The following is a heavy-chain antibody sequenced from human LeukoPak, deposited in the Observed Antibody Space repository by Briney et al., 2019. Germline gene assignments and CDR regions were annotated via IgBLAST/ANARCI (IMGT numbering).Heavy chain of an antibody. Sequence: PGGSLRLSCAASRFTVITNDMTWVRQAPGKGLEWVSVLYSDGNTKYADSVQGRFTISRDNSKNTLYLEMYSLSPDDTAVYYCARGVEPLAANTLAYWGQGTLVTVSS. J-gene: IGHJ4*02. CDR1: RFTVITND. CDR3: ARGVEPLAANTLAY. D-gene: IGHD1-14*01. CDR2: LYSDGNT. V-gene: IGHV3-53*01.